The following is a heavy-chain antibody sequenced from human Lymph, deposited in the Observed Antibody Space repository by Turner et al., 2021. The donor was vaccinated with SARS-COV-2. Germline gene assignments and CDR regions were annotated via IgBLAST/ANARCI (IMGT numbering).Heavy chain of an antibody. Sequence: QVQLVQSGAEVKKPGSSVKVSCKASGGTFSSSAISWVRQAPGQGLEGMGGIIPLLAIANYAQKFQGRVTITADKSTSTAYMELSSLRSEDTAVYFCARIAAPGMGGGVHYYYYAMDVWGQGTTVTVS. D-gene: IGHD6-13*01. V-gene: IGHV1-69*10. CDR2: IIPLLAIA. CDR1: GGTFSSSA. CDR3: ARIAAPGMGGGVHYYYYAMDV. J-gene: IGHJ6*02.